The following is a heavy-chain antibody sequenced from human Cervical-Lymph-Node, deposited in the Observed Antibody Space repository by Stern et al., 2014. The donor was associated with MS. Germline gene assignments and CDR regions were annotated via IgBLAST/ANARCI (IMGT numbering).Heavy chain of an antibody. CDR1: GYPFSNYY. V-gene: IGHV1-46*03. J-gene: IGHJ4*03. CDR2: FNPSGGHT. CDR3: PRGYGGDWSYRLDN. D-gene: IGHD2-21*01. Sequence: QVQLVESGAEVKKPGASVKVSCKTSGYPFSNYYIPWVRQAPGQGLEWVGVFNPSGGHTTYAQIFQGRVTMTGDTSTNTAYMALSSLRSEDGAIYYCPRGYGGDWSYRLDNWGQGTPVTVSS.